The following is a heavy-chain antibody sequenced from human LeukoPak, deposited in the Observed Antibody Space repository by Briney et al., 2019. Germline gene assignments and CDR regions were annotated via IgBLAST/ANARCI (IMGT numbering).Heavy chain of an antibody. CDR1: GGTFSSSA. V-gene: IGHV1-69*04. D-gene: IGHD1-26*01. J-gene: IGHJ4*02. Sequence: SVKVSCKASGGTFSSSAISWVRQAPGQGLEWMGRIIPLFGIANYAQKFRGRVTITADKSTSTAYMELSSLRTEDTAVYYCARVEGLGATTVGFDYWGQGTLVTVSS. CDR3: ARVEGLGATTVGFDY. CDR2: IIPLFGIA.